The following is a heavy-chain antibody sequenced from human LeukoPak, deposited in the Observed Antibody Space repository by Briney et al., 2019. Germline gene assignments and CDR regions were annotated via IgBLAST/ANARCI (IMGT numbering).Heavy chain of an antibody. V-gene: IGHV1-2*02. CDR2: INPNSGDT. J-gene: IGHJ4*02. Sequence: GASVKVSCKASGYTFTGYYMHWVRQAPGQGLEWMGWINPNSGDTKYAQKFQGRVTMTRDTSISTAYMELSRLRSDDTAVYYCATQRGSYLWGTDFDYWDQGPLVTVSS. CDR3: ATQRGSYLWGTDFDY. CDR1: GYTFTGYY. D-gene: IGHD3-16*01.